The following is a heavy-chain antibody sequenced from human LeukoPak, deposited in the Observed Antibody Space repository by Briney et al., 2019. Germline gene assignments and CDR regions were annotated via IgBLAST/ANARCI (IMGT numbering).Heavy chain of an antibody. J-gene: IGHJ4*02. CDR3: ASSPEYSSSLTPDALYYFDY. CDR1: GGTFISYA. D-gene: IGHD6-6*01. V-gene: IGHV1-69*05. CDR2: IIPNFGTA. Sequence: SVKVSCKCTGGTFISYAISWVRQPPGQGLEGMGVIIPNFGTANSAQKFQGRITITTDESTSTAYMELSSLRSEDTAVYYCASSPEYSSSLTPDALYYFDYWGQGTLVTVSS.